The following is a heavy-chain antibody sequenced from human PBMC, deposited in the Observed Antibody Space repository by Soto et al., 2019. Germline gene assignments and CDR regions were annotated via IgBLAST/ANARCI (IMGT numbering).Heavy chain of an antibody. Sequence: WGSLRLSCAASGFTFSSYAMSWVRQAPGKGLEWVSAISGNGSSTYYADSVKGRFTISRDNAKNALYLQMHSLSAEDSAVYYCTTDSSSSITIVRFDYWGHGTRVTVSS. J-gene: IGHJ4*01. CDR2: ISGNGSST. CDR3: TTDSSSSITIVRFDY. CDR1: GFTFSSYA. D-gene: IGHD2-2*01. V-gene: IGHV3-23*01.